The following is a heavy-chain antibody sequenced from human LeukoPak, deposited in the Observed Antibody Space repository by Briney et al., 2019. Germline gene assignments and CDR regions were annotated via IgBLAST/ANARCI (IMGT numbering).Heavy chain of an antibody. CDR2: IYTSGST. CDR1: GGSISRYY. D-gene: IGHD5-18*01. Sequence: SETLSLTCTVPGGSISRYYWSWIRQPAGKGLEWIGRIYTSGSTNYNPSLKSRVTMSVDTSKNQFSLKLSSVTAADTAVYYCARDWLLNHDAFDIWGQGTMVTVSS. J-gene: IGHJ3*02. CDR3: ARDWLLNHDAFDI. V-gene: IGHV4-4*07.